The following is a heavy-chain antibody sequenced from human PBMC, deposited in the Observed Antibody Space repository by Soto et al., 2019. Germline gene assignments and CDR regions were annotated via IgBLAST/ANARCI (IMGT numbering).Heavy chain of an antibody. Sequence: EVQLVESGGGLVQPGGSPRLSCAASGFTFSSYSMNWVRQAPGKGLEWVSYISSSSSTIYYADSVKGRFTISRDNAKNSLYLPMNSLRAEDTAVYYCAVVPAANGHYGMDVWGQGTTVTVSS. CDR2: ISSSSSTI. CDR1: GFTFSSYS. V-gene: IGHV3-48*01. J-gene: IGHJ6*02. D-gene: IGHD2-2*01. CDR3: AVVPAANGHYGMDV.